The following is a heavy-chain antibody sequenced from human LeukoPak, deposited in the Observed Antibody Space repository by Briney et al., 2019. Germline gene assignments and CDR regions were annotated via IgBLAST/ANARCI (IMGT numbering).Heavy chain of an antibody. CDR2: IYHSGST. CDR3: ATISKTYSSSCLD. CDR1: GGSISSGGYY. V-gene: IGHV4-30-2*01. Sequence: SETLSLTCTVSGGSISSGGYYWSWIRQPPGKGLEWIGYIYHSGSTYYNPSLKSRVTISVDRSKNQFSLKLSSVTAADTAVYYCATISKTYSSSCLDWGQGTLVTVSS. D-gene: IGHD6-13*01. J-gene: IGHJ4*02.